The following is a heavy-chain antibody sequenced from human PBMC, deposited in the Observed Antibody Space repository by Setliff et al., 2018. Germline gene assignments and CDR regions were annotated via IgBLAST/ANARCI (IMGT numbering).Heavy chain of an antibody. J-gene: IGHJ6*03. D-gene: IGHD3-22*01. V-gene: IGHV1-69*05. CDR1: GGTFNSYA. CDR3: VREGVDSRSSTDYRYYMDV. Sequence: SVKVSCKASGGTFNSYAISWVRQAPGQGLEWMGGIIPIFGSANYAQRFQGRVTIITDESTSTAFMQLSSLRSEDTAVYYCVREGVDSRSSTDYRYYMDVWGKGTTVTVS. CDR2: IIPIFGSA.